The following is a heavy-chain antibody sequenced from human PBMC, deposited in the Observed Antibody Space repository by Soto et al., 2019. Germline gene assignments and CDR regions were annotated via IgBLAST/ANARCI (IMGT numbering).Heavy chain of an antibody. Sequence: SETLSLTCSVTGVSVTNYYWSWIRQAPGMGLEWIGYVYGTWSSNYSPSLRSRATISLDTSKNQFSLRLTSMTAADAATYYCAGGNWRVPAAVFNWYFDFWGRGTLVTVSS. J-gene: IGHJ2*01. V-gene: IGHV4-59*02. CDR3: AGGNWRVPAAVFNWYFDF. D-gene: IGHD2-2*01. CDR1: GVSVTNYY. CDR2: VYGTWSS.